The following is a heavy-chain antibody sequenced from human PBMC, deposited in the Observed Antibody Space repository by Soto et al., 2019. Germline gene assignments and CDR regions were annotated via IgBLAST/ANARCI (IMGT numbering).Heavy chain of an antibody. V-gene: IGHV5-51*01. Sequence: GESLKISCKASGYTFTNYWVSCFLQLPVKGLEWMGIVYPDDSDARYSPSFRGQVTISADKSVDTAYLQWSSLQASDTAIYYCARDFGGSSWSGHYFDSWGQGTLVTVSS. CDR3: ARDFGGSSWSGHYFDS. CDR2: VYPDDSDA. D-gene: IGHD6-13*01. J-gene: IGHJ4*02. CDR1: GYTFTNYW.